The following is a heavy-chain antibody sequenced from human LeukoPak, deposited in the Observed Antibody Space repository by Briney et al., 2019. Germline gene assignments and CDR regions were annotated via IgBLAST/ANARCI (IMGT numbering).Heavy chain of an antibody. CDR3: AKAHQPYYYDSSGYSSWYAFDI. J-gene: IGHJ3*02. D-gene: IGHD3-22*01. V-gene: IGHV3-9*01. CDR2: ISWNSGSI. Sequence: GRSLRLSCAASGFTFDDYAMHWVRQAPGKGLEWVSGISWNSGSIGYADSVKGRFTISRDNSKNSLYLQMNSLRAEDTALYYCAKAHQPYYYDSSGYSSWYAFDIWGQGTMVTVSS. CDR1: GFTFDDYA.